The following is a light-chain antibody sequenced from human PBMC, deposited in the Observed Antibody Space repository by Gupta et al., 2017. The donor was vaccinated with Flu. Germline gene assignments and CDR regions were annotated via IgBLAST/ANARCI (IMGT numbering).Light chain of an antibody. V-gene: IGKV3-15*01. CDR1: QSVSSN. J-gene: IGKJ1*01. CDR2: GAS. Sequence: EIVMTQSPATLSVSPGERATLSCRASQSVSSNVAWYQQQPGQAPRLLIYGASTRATGIPGRFSGSGSGTEFGSGTEFTLTISSLQSEDFAVYYCQQYNNWPGTFGQGTKVEIK. CDR3: QQYNNWPGT.